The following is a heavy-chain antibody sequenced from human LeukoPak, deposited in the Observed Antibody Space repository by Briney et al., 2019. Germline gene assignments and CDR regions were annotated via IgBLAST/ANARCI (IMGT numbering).Heavy chain of an antibody. D-gene: IGHD3-3*01. J-gene: IGHJ6*03. CDR3: ARDHYDFWIGYYTGYYYYYYMDV. V-gene: IGHV1-46*01. CDR2: INPSGGST. Sequence: ASVKVSCKAFGYTFTSYYMHWVRQAPGQGLEWMGIINPSGGSTSYAQKFQGRVTMTRGTSTSTVYMELSSLRSEDTAVYYCARDHYDFWIGYYTGYYYYYYMDVWGKGTTVTVSS. CDR1: GYTFTSYY.